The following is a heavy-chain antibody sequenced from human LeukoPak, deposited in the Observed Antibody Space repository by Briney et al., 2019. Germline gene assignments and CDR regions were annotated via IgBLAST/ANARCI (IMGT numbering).Heavy chain of an antibody. V-gene: IGHV3-7*01. D-gene: IGHD6-13*01. J-gene: IGHJ1*01. CDR3: SIAAAPLIPEYFQH. CDR2: IKRDGSEI. CDR1: GFTFSTYW. Sequence: PGGSLRLSCSASGFTFSTYWMSWVRQAPGKGLEWVANIKRDGSEIYYVDSVRGRFTISRDNARNSLYLQMNSLRAEDTAVYYCSIAAAPLIPEYFQHWGQGTLVTVSS.